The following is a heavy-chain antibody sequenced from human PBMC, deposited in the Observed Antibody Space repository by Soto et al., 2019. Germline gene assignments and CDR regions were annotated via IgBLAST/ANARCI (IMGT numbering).Heavy chain of an antibody. J-gene: IGHJ4*02. V-gene: IGHV3-15*01. D-gene: IGHD2-8*01. CDR1: GFTFTNAW. CDR3: TTTKGRLPPPTTDY. CDR2: IKSKTDGGTI. Sequence: EVQLVESGGGLVKPGGSLRVSCTTSGFTFTNAWMSWVRQAPGKGLEWVGRIKSKTDGGTIDYAAPVKGSFTISRADSKNTLYLQMNAVQAEDTAVYYCTTTKGRLPPPTTDYWRQGTLVTVSS.